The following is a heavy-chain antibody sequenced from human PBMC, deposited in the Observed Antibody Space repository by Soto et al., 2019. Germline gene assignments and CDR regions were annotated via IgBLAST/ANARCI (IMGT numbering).Heavy chain of an antibody. CDR1: GFTFDDYS. CDR3: VKGAAALPVDF. D-gene: IGHD2-2*02. J-gene: IGHJ4*02. CDR2: ITWNSGSI. Sequence: ELQLVESGGGLVQPGRSLRLSCAASGFTFDDYSMHWVRQAPGKGLEWVSRITWNSGSIEYADSVKGRFTISRDNAKNSLYLQMNSLRAEDTALYYCVKGAAALPVDFWGQGTLVTVSS. V-gene: IGHV3-9*01.